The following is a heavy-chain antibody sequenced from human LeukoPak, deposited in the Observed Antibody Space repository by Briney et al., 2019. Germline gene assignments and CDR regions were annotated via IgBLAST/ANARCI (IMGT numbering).Heavy chain of an antibody. V-gene: IGHV4-59*08. CDR3: ARHRAYSSSSPFDY. Sequence: SETLSLTCSVSGGSISSLYWSWIRQPPGKGLEWIGYIYYTGSTNYNPSLKSRVTMFVDMSRNQFSLRLSSVTAADTAVYYCARHRAYSSSSPFDYWGQGTLVTVSS. CDR2: IYYTGST. D-gene: IGHD6-6*01. CDR1: GGSISSLY. J-gene: IGHJ4*02.